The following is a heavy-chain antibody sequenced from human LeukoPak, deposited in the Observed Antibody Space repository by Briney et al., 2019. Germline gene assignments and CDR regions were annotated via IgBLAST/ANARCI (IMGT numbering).Heavy chain of an antibody. D-gene: IGHD1-1*01. CDR3: ARLYNWNDGYFDY. CDR1: GRSISRYY. Sequence: PSETPSLTRSVSGRSISRYYWSWIRPPARRGLEWIGRIYTRGSTNYNPSLKRRATLSVYTPKKKLSLTLSALSPPDTAVCYCARLYNWNDGYFDYWGRGTLVSVSS. V-gene: IGHV4-4*07. J-gene: IGHJ4*02. CDR2: IYTRGST.